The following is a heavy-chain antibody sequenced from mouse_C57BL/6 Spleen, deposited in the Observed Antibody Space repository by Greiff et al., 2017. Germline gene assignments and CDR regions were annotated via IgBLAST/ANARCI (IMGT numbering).Heavy chain of an antibody. V-gene: IGHV1-80*01. CDR1: GYAFSSYW. D-gene: IGHD4-1*01. CDR2: IYPGDGDT. CDR3: ARGETGTGYFDY. J-gene: IGHJ2*01. Sequence: VQVVESGAELVKPGASVKISCKASGYAFSSYWMNWVKQRPGKGLEWIGQIYPGDGDTNYNGKFKGKATLTADKSSSTAYMQLSSLTSEDSAVYFCARGETGTGYFDYWGQGTTLTVSS.